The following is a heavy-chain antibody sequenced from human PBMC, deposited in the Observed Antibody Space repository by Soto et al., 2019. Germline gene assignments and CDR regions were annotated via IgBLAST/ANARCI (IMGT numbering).Heavy chain of an antibody. J-gene: IGHJ4*02. Sequence: GGSLRLSCAASGFTFSTYAMSWVRQAAGKGLEWVSTISDSGSTYYADSVKGRFTISRDNSKNTLYLQMNSLRAEDTAVYYCAKDAHSSGWYEAGYFDYWGQGTLVTVSS. D-gene: IGHD6-19*01. CDR2: ISDSGST. CDR3: AKDAHSSGWYEAGYFDY. V-gene: IGHV3-23*01. CDR1: GFTFSTYA.